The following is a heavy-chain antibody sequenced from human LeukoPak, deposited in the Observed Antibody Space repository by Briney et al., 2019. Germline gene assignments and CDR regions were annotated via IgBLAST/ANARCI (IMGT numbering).Heavy chain of an antibody. J-gene: IGHJ4*02. Sequence: PGGSLRLSCAASGFTFNTYGMSWVRQAPGKGLEWLAYIGSSGAPIYYADSVKGRFTISRDNAKNSLFLQMNSLRDEDTAVYFCARKLALWGRGTLVTVSS. CDR3: ARKLAL. V-gene: IGHV3-48*02. CDR2: IGSSGAPI. CDR1: GFTFNTYG.